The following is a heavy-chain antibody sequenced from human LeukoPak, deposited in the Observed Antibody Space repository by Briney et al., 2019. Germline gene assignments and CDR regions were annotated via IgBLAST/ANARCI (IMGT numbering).Heavy chain of an antibody. CDR1: GYTFTSYA. V-gene: IGHV1-3*01. Sequence: ASVKVSCKASGYTFTSYAMHWVRQAPGQRLEWVGWINAGNGNTKYSQKFQGRVTITRDTSASTAYMELSSLRSEDTAVYYCARGLLWFGELFLYWGQGTLVTVSS. J-gene: IGHJ4*02. CDR2: INAGNGNT. D-gene: IGHD3-10*01. CDR3: ARGLLWFGELFLY.